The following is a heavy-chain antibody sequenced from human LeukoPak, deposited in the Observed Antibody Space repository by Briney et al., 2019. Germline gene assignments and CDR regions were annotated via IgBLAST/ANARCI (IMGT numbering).Heavy chain of an antibody. V-gene: IGHV3-53*01. CDR1: GSTVSSNY. CDR3: ARGPPWYFDL. J-gene: IGHJ2*01. D-gene: IGHD6-25*01. CDR2: IYSGGST. Sequence: GGSLRLSCAASGSTVSSNYMSWVRQAPGKGLEWVSVIYSGGSTYYADSVKGRFSISRDNAKNTLYLQMNSLRVEDTAVYYCARGPPWYFDLWGRGTLVTVSS.